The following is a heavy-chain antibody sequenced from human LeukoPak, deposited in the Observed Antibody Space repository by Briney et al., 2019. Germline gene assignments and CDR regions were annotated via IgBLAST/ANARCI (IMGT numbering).Heavy chain of an antibody. Sequence: GGSLRLSCTASGFTFSSYAVSWVRQAPGKGLEWVSTISGGGDTTYYADSVKGRFTISRDNSKNTLYLQMNSLRAEDTAKYYCAKSCTSFYYGMDVWGQGTTVTVSS. CDR1: GFTFSSYA. V-gene: IGHV3-23*01. J-gene: IGHJ6*02. CDR2: ISGGGDTT. CDR3: AKSCTSFYYGMDV. D-gene: IGHD2-2*01.